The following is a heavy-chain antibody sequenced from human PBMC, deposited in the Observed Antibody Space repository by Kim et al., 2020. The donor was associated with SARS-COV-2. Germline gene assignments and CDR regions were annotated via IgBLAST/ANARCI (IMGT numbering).Heavy chain of an antibody. CDR2: ISTSGSAT. CDR1: GFTFRSFE. D-gene: IGHD3-10*02. Sequence: GGSLRLSCAASGFTFRSFEMNWVRQAPGKGLEWVSYISTSGSATYYADSVKGRFTVSRDNAKKSLFLQMNSLRAEDTAFYYCATDLRDCTYGICWGAGFAFDYWGQGTLVTVSS. V-gene: IGHV3-48*03. J-gene: IGHJ4*02. CDR3: ATDLRDCTYGICWGAGFAFDY.